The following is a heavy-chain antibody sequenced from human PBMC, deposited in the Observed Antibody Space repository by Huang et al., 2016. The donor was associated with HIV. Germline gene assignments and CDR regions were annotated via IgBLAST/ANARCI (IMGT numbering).Heavy chain of an antibody. CDR3: ARQHTGYHIFDL. J-gene: IGHJ6*01. D-gene: IGHD3-9*01. Sequence: EVQLVQSGAEVKKPGESLTISCRVSGYSFSSYWIGWVRQMPGRGLEGMGCIYPADSDIKYSPSFKDQVIISVDKSFDIAYLQWRGLRASDTATYYCARQHTGYHIFDLWGQGTTVTVSS. V-gene: IGHV5-51*01. CDR1: GYSFSSYW. CDR2: IYPADSDI.